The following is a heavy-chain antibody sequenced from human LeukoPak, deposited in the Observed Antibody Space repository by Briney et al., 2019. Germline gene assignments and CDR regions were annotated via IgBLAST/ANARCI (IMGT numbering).Heavy chain of an antibody. CDR2: VSGSGRGENT. J-gene: IGHJ6*03. CDR1: GFTFSSSA. Sequence: GGSLRLSCAASGFTFSSSAMSWVRQAPGKGLEWVSNVSGSGRGENTYYADSVKGRFTISRDNSKNTLYLQMKSLRAEDTAVYYCAKGGGYEAQYYYYYLDVWGKGTTVTISS. V-gene: IGHV3-23*01. D-gene: IGHD5-12*01. CDR3: AKGGGYEAQYYYYYLDV.